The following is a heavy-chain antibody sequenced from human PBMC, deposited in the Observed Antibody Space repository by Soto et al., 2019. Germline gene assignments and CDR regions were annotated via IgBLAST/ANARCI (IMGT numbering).Heavy chain of an antibody. CDR2: FDPEDGET. D-gene: IGHD2-2*01. CDR3: ATGIVVVPAAMRRFDY. Sequence: GASVKVSCKVSRYTLTELSMHWVRQAPGKGLEWMGGFDPEDGETIYAQKFQGRVTMTEDTSTDTAYMELSSLRSEDTAVYYCATGIVVVPAAMRRFDYWGQGTLVTVSS. CDR1: RYTLTELS. V-gene: IGHV1-24*01. J-gene: IGHJ4*02.